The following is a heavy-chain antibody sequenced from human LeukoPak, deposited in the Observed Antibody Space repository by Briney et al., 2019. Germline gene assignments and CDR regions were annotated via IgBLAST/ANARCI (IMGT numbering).Heavy chain of an antibody. J-gene: IGHJ4*02. CDR2: IYYRGST. V-gene: IGHV4-59*01. CDR3: VRIGQLAAGIYFDY. CDR1: GGSISSYY. Sequence: SETLSLTCTVSGGSISSYYWSWIRQPPGKGLEWIGYIYYRGSTNYNPSLKSRVTISVDTSKNQFSLKLSSVTAADTAVYYCVRIGQLAAGIYFDYWGQGTLVTVSS. D-gene: IGHD6-13*01.